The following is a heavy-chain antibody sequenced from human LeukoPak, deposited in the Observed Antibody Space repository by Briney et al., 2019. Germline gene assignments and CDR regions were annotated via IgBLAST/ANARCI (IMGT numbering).Heavy chain of an antibody. V-gene: IGHV3-23*01. CDR3: AKIAAAGIPPYY. Sequence: GGSLRLSCAVSGFTFSRYAMSWVRQAPGKGLEWVAVISGDADDTEYADSVKGRFTISRDNIENTLYLQMNSRRAEDWAVYYCAKIAAAGIPPYYWGQGTLVTVSS. D-gene: IGHD6-13*01. J-gene: IGHJ4*02. CDR2: ISGDADDT. CDR1: GFTFSRYA.